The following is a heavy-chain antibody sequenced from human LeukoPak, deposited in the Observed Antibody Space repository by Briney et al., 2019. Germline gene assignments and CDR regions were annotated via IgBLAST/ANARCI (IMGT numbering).Heavy chain of an antibody. CDR3: AKEWGNGHYDSSGYCDY. D-gene: IGHD3-22*01. J-gene: IGHJ4*02. Sequence: GGSLRLSCAASGFTFSGSAMHWVRQASGKGLEWVGRIRSKANSYATAYAASVKGRFTISRDDSKNTLYLQMNSLRAEDTAVYYCAKEWGNGHYDSSGYCDYWGQGTLVTVSS. CDR1: GFTFSGSA. CDR2: IRSKANSYAT. V-gene: IGHV3-73*01.